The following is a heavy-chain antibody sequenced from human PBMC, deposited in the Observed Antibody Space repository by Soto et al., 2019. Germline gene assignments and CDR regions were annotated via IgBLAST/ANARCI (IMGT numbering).Heavy chain of an antibody. Sequence: EVQLVESGGDLVQPGGSLRLSCAASGFTFSTYSMNWVRQAPGKWLEWVSSISSSSTIYYADSVKGRFTISRDNVQNSPYLQMHSLRAEDTAVYYCARGRGSGWTFAYWGQGTLVTVSS. CDR2: ISSSSTI. CDR1: GFTFSTYS. V-gene: IGHV3-48*01. CDR3: ARGRGSGWTFAY. J-gene: IGHJ4*02. D-gene: IGHD6-19*01.